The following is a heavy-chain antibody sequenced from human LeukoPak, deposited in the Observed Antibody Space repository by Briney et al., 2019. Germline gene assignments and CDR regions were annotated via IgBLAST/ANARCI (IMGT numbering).Heavy chain of an antibody. CDR1: GYTFTSYG. Sequence: ASVKVSCKASGYTFTSYGISWVRQAPGQGLEWMGWISAYNGNTNYAQKLQGRVTMTTDTSTSPAYMELRSLRSDDTAVYYCARRAGYCSGGSCYSNYYYYYMDVWGKGTTVTVSS. CDR3: ARRAGYCSGGSCYSNYYYYYMDV. D-gene: IGHD2-15*01. V-gene: IGHV1-18*01. J-gene: IGHJ6*03. CDR2: ISAYNGNT.